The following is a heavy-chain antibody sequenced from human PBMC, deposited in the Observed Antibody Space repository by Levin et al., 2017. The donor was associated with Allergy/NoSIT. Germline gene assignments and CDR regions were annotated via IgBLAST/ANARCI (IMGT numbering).Heavy chain of an antibody. Sequence: SETLSLTCTVSGGSISSSSYYWGWIRQPPGKGLEWIGSIYYSGSTYYNPSLKSRVTISVDTSKNQFSLKLSSVTAADTAVYYCARRGDIAGELDYWGQGTLVTVSS. CDR1: GGSISSSSYY. J-gene: IGHJ4*02. V-gene: IGHV4-39*01. CDR2: IYYSGST. D-gene: IGHD5-12*01. CDR3: ARRGDIAGELDY.